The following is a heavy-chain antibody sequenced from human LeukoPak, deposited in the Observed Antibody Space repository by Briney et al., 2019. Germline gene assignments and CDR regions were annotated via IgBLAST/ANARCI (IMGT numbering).Heavy chain of an antibody. V-gene: IGHV5-51*01. D-gene: IGHD1-1*01. CDR1: AYKFSNYW. Sequence: GESLKISCKGAAYKFSNYWIAWLRQMAGEDLEWMVIIYPDDSDTRYSPSFQGQVTISADKSISTAYLQWTSLKASDTAIYYCARRDTTYFDYWGQGSLVTVSS. CDR2: IYPDDSDT. CDR3: ARRDTTYFDY. J-gene: IGHJ4*02.